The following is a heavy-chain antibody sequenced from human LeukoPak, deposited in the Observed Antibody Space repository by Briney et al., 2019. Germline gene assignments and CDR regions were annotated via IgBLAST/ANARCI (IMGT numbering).Heavy chain of an antibody. Sequence: GGSLRLSCAASGFTFSDYYMSWIRQAPGKGLEWVSYISSGDNTIYYADSVKGRFAMSRDNAKNSLYLQMNSLRAEDTAVYYCARVMGNYATDYWGQGTLVTVSS. CDR1: GFTFSDYY. CDR3: ARVMGNYATDY. V-gene: IGHV3-11*04. D-gene: IGHD1-7*01. CDR2: ISSGDNTI. J-gene: IGHJ4*02.